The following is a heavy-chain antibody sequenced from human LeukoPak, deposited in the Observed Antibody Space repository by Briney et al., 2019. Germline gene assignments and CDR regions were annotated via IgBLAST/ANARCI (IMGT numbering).Heavy chain of an antibody. CDR1: GYSFTSYW. Sequence: GESLKISCQGSGYSFTSYWISWVRQMPGKGLEWMGRIDPSDSYTNYSPSFQGPVTISADKSISTAYLQWSSLKASDTAMYYCATYSSGWYRSTDYWGQGTLVTVSS. J-gene: IGHJ4*02. D-gene: IGHD6-19*01. CDR2: IDPSDSYT. V-gene: IGHV5-10-1*01. CDR3: ATYSSGWYRSTDY.